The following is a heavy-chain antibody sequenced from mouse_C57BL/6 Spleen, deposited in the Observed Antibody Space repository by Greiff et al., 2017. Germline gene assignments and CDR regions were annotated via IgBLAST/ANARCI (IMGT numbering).Heavy chain of an antibody. CDR2: IYPGSGST. CDR1: GYTFTSYW. D-gene: IGHD1-1*01. V-gene: IGHV1-55*01. Sequence: QVQLQQSGAELVKPGASVKMSCKASGYTFTSYWITWVKQRPGQGLEWIGDIYPGSGSTNYNEKFKSKATLTVDTSSSTAYMQLSSLTSEYSAVYDCTRRLRDYFDYWGQGTTLTVSS. CDR3: TRRLRDYFDY. J-gene: IGHJ2*01.